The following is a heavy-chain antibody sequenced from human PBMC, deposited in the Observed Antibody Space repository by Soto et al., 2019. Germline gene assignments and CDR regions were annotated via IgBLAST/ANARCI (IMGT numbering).Heavy chain of an antibody. J-gene: IGHJ4*02. CDR1: GFTFSSCG. D-gene: IGHD6-19*01. V-gene: IGHV3-33*01. Sequence: QVQLVESGGGVVQPGRSLRLSCAASGFTFSSCGMHWVRQAPGKGLAWVAVIWYDGSNKYYADSVKGRFTISRDNSKNTLYLQMNSLRAEDTAVYYCARDGQQWLVQGGYGYWCQGTLVTVSS. CDR3: ARDGQQWLVQGGYGY. CDR2: IWYDGSNK.